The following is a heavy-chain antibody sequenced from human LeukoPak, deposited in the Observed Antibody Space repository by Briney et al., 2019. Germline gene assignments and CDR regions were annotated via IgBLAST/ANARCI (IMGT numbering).Heavy chain of an antibody. CDR2: INAGNGNT. V-gene: IGHV1-3*01. D-gene: IGHD3-9*01. J-gene: IGHJ4*02. Sequence: ASVKVSCKASGYTFTSYAMHWVRQAPGQRLEWMGWINAGNGNTKYSQKFQGRVTITRDTSASTAYMELSSLRSEDTAVYYCARFILTGYYFDYWGQGTLVTVSS. CDR1: GYTFTSYA. CDR3: ARFILTGYYFDY.